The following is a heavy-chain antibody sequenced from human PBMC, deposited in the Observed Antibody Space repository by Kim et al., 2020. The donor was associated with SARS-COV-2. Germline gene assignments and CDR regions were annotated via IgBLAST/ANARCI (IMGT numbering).Heavy chain of an antibody. CDR3: AKDPPEGCSSTNCYYYYAMDV. J-gene: IGHJ6*02. Sequence: SVKVSCKASGGTFSTYAFSWVRQAPGQGLEWMGGIIPIFGTTNYAQKFQGRVTITADDSTSSAYMELSSLTSGDTAVYYCAKDPPEGCSSTNCYYYYAMDVWGPGTTVTVSS. V-gene: IGHV1-69*13. CDR1: GGTFSTYA. D-gene: IGHD2-2*01. CDR2: IIPIFGTT.